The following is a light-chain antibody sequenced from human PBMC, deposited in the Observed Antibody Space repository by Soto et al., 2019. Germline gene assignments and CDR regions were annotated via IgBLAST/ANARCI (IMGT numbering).Light chain of an antibody. CDR1: SSDVGGYNY. V-gene: IGLV2-8*01. J-gene: IGLJ2*01. Sequence: QSVLTQPPSASGSPGQSVTLSCTATSSDVGGYNYVSWYQQHPGKATKLMIYEVSKRPSGVPDRFSGSKSGNTASLTVSGLQAEDEADYYCSSYAGSNNLVFGGGTKLTVL. CDR2: EVS. CDR3: SSYAGSNNLV.